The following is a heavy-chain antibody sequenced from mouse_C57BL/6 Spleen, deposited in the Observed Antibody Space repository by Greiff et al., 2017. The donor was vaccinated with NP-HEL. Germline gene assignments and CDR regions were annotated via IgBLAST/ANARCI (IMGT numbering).Heavy chain of an antibody. CDR3: TRHVDAMDY. CDR2: IDPETGGT. J-gene: IGHJ4*01. Sequence: VQLQQSGAELVRPGASVTLSCKASGYTFTDYEMHWVKQTPVHGLEWIGAIDPETGGTAYNQKFKGKAILTADKSSSTAYMELRSLTSEDAAVYYCTRHVDAMDYWGQGTSVTVSS. V-gene: IGHV1-15*01. CDR1: GYTFTDYE.